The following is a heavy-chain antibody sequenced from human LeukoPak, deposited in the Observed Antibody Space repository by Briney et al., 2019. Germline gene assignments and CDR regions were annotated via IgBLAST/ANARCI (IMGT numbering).Heavy chain of an antibody. CDR1: GFTFSSYA. Sequence: GGSLRLSCAASGFTFSSYAMRWVRQAPGKGLEWVTSISPSGGNTYYADSVKGRFTISRDSSKNTLFLQMNSLRAEDTAVYYCAREFSSGLIIDYLGQGTLVTVSS. CDR2: ISPSGGNT. V-gene: IGHV3-23*01. D-gene: IGHD6-19*01. J-gene: IGHJ4*02. CDR3: AREFSSGLIIDY.